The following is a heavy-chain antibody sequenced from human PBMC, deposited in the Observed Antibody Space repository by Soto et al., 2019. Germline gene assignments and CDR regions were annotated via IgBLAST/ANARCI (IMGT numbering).Heavy chain of an antibody. Sequence: QVQLQESGPGLVKPSETLSLTCSVSGGSISGSSYYWGWIRQPPGKGLEWIGSIYHSVGTYYNPSLTSRVTISVDTSKNQFSLKLSSVTAADTAVYYCARRDINGHQAPYWGQGTLVTVSS. J-gene: IGHJ4*02. CDR2: IYHSVGT. CDR1: GGSISGSSYY. D-gene: IGHD2-15*01. V-gene: IGHV4-39*01. CDR3: ARRDINGHQAPY.